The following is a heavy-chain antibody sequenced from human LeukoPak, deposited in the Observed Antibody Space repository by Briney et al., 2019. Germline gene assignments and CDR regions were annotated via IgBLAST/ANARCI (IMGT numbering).Heavy chain of an antibody. CDR2: IYYSGST. CDR1: GGSIGSYY. J-gene: IGHJ6*03. Sequence: SETLSLTCTVSGGSIGSYYWSWIRQPPGKGLEWIGYIYYSGSTNYNPSLKSRVTISVDTSKNQFSLKLSSVTAADTAVYYCARDHPHYDILSPPPGTQIYYYYMDVWGKGTTVTVSS. D-gene: IGHD3-9*01. V-gene: IGHV4-59*01. CDR3: ARDHPHYDILSPPPGTQIYYYYMDV.